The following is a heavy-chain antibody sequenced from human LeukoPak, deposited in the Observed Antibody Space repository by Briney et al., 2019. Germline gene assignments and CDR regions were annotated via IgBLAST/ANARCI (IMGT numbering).Heavy chain of an antibody. V-gene: IGHV4-39*01. J-gene: IGHJ3*02. CDR1: GGSISSSSYY. CDR3: AISTFDSSGYYVNDAFDI. Sequence: KSSETLSLTCTVSGGSISSSSYYWGWIRQPPGKGLEWIGSIYYSGSTYYNPSLKSRVTISVDTSKNQFSLKLSSVTAADTAVYYCAISTFDSSGYYVNDAFDIWGQGTMVTVSS. CDR2: IYYSGST. D-gene: IGHD3-22*01.